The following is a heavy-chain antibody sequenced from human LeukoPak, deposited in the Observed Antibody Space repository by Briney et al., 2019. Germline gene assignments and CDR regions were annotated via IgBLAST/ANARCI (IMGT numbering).Heavy chain of an antibody. CDR1: GGTFSSYA. Sequence: SVKVSCKASGGTFSSYAISWVRQAPGQGLEWMGRIIPILGIANYAQKFQGRVTITADKSTSTAYMELSSLRSEDTAVYYCARDRLGDIVVVPAAYQGLWFDPWGQGTLVTVSS. CDR2: IIPILGIA. D-gene: IGHD2-2*01. J-gene: IGHJ5*02. V-gene: IGHV1-69*04. CDR3: ARDRLGDIVVVPAAYQGLWFDP.